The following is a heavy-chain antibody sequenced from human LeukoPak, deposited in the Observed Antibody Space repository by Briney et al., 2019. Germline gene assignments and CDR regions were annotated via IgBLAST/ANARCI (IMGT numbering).Heavy chain of an antibody. CDR3: SRHAYYYASGTYYSYYGMDV. V-gene: IGHV3-73*01. CDR2: IRSKANSYAT. D-gene: IGHD3-10*01. CDR1: GCTFSGSA. J-gene: IGHJ6*02. Sequence: GGSLRLSCAASGCTFSGSAMHWVRQASGKGLEWVGRIRSKANSYATAYAASVKGRFTISRDDSKNTAYLQMNSLKTEDTAVYYCSRHAYYYASGTYYSYYGMDVWGQGTTVTVSS.